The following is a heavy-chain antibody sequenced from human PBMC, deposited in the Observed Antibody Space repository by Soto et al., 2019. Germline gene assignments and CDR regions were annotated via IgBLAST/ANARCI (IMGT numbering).Heavy chain of an antibody. D-gene: IGHD1-26*01. CDR2: ISGSGGST. CDR1: GFTFSSYA. CDR3: AKQKNSGSYQGIDY. J-gene: IGHJ4*02. V-gene: IGHV3-23*01. Sequence: GGSLRLSCAASGFTFSSYAMSWVRQAPGKGLEWVSAISGSGGSTYYADSVKGRFTISRDNSKNTLYLQMNSLRAEDTAVYYCAKQKNSGSYQGIDYWGQGTLVTVSS.